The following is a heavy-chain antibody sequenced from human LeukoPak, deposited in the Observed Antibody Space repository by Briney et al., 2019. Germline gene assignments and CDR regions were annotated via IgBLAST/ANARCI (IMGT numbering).Heavy chain of an antibody. Sequence: GGSLRLSCAASGFTYSSYGMHWVRQAPGKGLEWVAFIRYDGSNKYYADSVKGRFTISRDNSKNTLYLQMNSLRAEDTAVYYCANYDFWSGQRAFDIWGQGTMVTVSS. CDR3: ANYDFWSGQRAFDI. CDR1: GFTYSSYG. CDR2: IRYDGSNK. J-gene: IGHJ3*02. V-gene: IGHV3-30*02. D-gene: IGHD3-3*01.